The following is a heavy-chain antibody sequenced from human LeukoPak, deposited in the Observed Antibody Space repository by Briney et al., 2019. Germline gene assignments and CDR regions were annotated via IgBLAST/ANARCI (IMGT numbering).Heavy chain of an antibody. CDR3: ARIYSSGWSSPGGVDY. D-gene: IGHD6-19*01. V-gene: IGHV3-7*03. CDR2: IKQDGSEK. J-gene: IGHJ4*02. Sequence: PGGSLRLSCAASGFTFSSYWMSWVRQAPGKGLEWVANIKQDGSEKYYVDSVKGRFTISRDNAKNSLYLQMNSLRAEDTAVYYCARIYSSGWSSPGGVDYWGQGTLVTVSS. CDR1: GFTFSSYW.